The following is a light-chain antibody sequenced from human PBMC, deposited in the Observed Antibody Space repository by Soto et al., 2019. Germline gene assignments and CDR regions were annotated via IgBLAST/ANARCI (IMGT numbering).Light chain of an antibody. CDR3: SSFAGSGTV. Sequence: QSVLTQPPSASGSPGQSVTISCTGTSSDVGGYNYVSWYQQHPGKAPKLMIYEINKRPSGVPDRFSGSKSGSTASLTVPGLQAEDEADYYCSSFAGSGTVFGTGTKVTVL. J-gene: IGLJ1*01. CDR1: SSDVGGYNY. V-gene: IGLV2-8*01. CDR2: EIN.